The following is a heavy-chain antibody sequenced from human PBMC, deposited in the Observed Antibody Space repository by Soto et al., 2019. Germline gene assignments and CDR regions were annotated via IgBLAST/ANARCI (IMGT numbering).Heavy chain of an antibody. CDR1: GVSISSGDYY. V-gene: IGHV4-30-4*01. Sequence: TSETLSLTCTASGVSISSGDYYWSWIRQPPGKGLEWIGYIYYSGSTYYNPSLKSRVTISVDTSKNQFSLKLSSVTAADTAVYYCARGPSYGSGSYNYYYGMDVWGQGTTVTVSS. CDR3: ARGPSYGSGSYNYYYGMDV. D-gene: IGHD3-10*01. CDR2: IYYSGST. J-gene: IGHJ6*02.